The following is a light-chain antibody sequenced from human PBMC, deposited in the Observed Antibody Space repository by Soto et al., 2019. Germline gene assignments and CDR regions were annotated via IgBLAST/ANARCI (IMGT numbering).Light chain of an antibody. CDR3: CSYAGDTTFFV. Sequence: QSVLTQPASMSGSPGQSITISCTGTSSDVGSYYHVSWFQQHPGKAPKLIIYEVNKRPSGVSDRFSGSKSGNTASLTISGLQAADEAEYYCCSYAGDTTFFVFGTGTKVTVL. V-gene: IGLV2-23*02. J-gene: IGLJ1*01. CDR2: EVN. CDR1: SSDVGSYYH.